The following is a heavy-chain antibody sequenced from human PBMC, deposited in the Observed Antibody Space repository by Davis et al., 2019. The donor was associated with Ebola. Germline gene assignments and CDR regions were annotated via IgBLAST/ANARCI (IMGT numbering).Heavy chain of an antibody. V-gene: IGHV4-39*01. CDR2: IYYSGST. D-gene: IGHD3-22*01. Sequence: SETLSLTCAVSGGSISRSNYYWGWIRQPPGKVLEWLGSIYYSGSTYYNPSLKSRVTISVDTSKNHFSLKLSSVTAADTAVYYCARQVIVRNPNWFDPWGQGTLVTVSS. CDR1: GGSISRSNYY. CDR3: ARQVIVRNPNWFDP. J-gene: IGHJ5*02.